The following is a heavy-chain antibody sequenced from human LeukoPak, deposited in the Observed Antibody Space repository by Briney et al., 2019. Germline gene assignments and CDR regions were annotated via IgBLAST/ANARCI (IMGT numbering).Heavy chain of an antibody. D-gene: IGHD1-26*01. CDR2: IWYDGSNK. V-gene: IGHV3-33*01. CDR3: AVVGADDAFDI. J-gene: IGHJ3*02. CDR1: GFTFSSYG. Sequence: GGSLRLYCAASGFTFSSYGMHWVRQAPGKGLEWVAVIWYDGSNKYYADSVKGRFTISRDNSKNTLYLQMNSLRAEDTAVYYCAVVGADDAFDIWGQGTMVTVSS.